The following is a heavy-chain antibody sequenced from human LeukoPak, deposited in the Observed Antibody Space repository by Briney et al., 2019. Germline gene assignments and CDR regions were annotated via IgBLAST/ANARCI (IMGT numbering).Heavy chain of an antibody. V-gene: IGHV4-39*01. CDR1: GGSISSSSYS. CDR2: IYYSGST. CDR3: ARTGMTTVTPAIDY. Sequence: SETLSLTCTVSGGSISSSSYSWGWIRQPPGKGLEWIGSIYYSGSTYYNPSLKSRVTISVDTSKNQFSLKLSSVTAADTAVYYCARTGMTTVTPAIDYWGQGTLVTVSS. J-gene: IGHJ4*02. D-gene: IGHD4-17*01.